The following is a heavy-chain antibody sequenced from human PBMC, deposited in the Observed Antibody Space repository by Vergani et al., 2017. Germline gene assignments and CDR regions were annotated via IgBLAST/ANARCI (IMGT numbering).Heavy chain of an antibody. CDR2: IWYDGSNK. V-gene: IGHV3-33*01. CDR3: GRCSIAAAQRGYYYYMDV. J-gene: IGHJ6*03. CDR1: GFTFSSYG. D-gene: IGHD6-13*01. Sequence: QVQLVESGGGVVQPGRSLRLSCAASGFTFSSYGMHWVRQAPGKGLEWVAVIWYDGSNKYYADSVTGRFTISRDNSKNTLYLQMNSLRAEDTAVYYCGRCSIAAAQRGYYYYMDVWSKGSTVTVSS.